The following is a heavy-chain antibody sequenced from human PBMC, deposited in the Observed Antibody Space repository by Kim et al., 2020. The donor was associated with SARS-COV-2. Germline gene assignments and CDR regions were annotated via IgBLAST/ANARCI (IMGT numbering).Heavy chain of an antibody. D-gene: IGHD3-22*01. CDR1: GCSISSSNW. CDR3: ARDGASSGYYPPGAPHYYYGMDV. J-gene: IGHJ6*02. Sequence: SETLSLTCAVSGCSISSSNWWSWVRQPPGKGLEWIGEIYHSGSTNYNPSLKSRVTISVDKSKNQFSLKLSSVTAADTAVYYCARDGASSGYYPPGAPHYYYGMDVWGQGTTVTVSS. CDR2: IYHSGST. V-gene: IGHV4-4*02.